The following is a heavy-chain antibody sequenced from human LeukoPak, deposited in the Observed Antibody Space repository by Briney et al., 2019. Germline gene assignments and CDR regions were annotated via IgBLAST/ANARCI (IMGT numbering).Heavy chain of an antibody. CDR1: GYTFTSYY. V-gene: IGHV1-46*01. J-gene: IGHJ4*02. D-gene: IGHD3-16*02. Sequence: ASVKVSCKASGYTFTSYYMHWLRQAPGQRLEWMEIINPSGGSTSYAQKFQGRVTMTRDTSTSTVYMELSSLRSEDTAVYYCARALGDYVWGSYRSFDYWGQGTLVTVSS. CDR3: ARALGDYVWGSYRSFDY. CDR2: INPSGGST.